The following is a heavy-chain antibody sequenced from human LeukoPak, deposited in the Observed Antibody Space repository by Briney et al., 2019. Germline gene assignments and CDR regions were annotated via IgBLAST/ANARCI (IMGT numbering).Heavy chain of an antibody. CDR2: IYSGGST. J-gene: IGHJ3*02. CDR3: ASTGCSSWPYDAFDI. CDR1: GFTVSSNY. D-gene: IGHD6-13*01. V-gene: IGHV3-53*01. Sequence: LSGGSLRLSCAASGFTVSSNYMSWVRQAPGKGLEWVSVIYSGGSTYYADSVKGRFTISRDNSKNTLYLQMNSLRAEDTAVYYCASTGCSSWPYDAFDIWGQGTMVTVSS.